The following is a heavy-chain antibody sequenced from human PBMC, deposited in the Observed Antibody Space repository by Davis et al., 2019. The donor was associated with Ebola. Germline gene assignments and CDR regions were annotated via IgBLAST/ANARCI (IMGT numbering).Heavy chain of an antibody. J-gene: IGHJ4*02. V-gene: IGHV4-34*01. Sequence: MPGGSLRLSCAASGFTFSSYAMSWVRQPPGKGLEWIGEIKPSGSNNNSPSLKSRVTISLDTSKYQIPLRLSSVTAADTAVNYCARAPHWTIAARPNDNWAQGTLVTVSS. CDR2: IKPSGSN. CDR3: ARAPHWTIAARPNDN. D-gene: IGHD6-6*01. CDR1: GFTFSSYA.